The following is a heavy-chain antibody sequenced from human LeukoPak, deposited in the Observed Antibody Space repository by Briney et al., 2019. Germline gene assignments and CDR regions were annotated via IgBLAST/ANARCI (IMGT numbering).Heavy chain of an antibody. J-gene: IGHJ4*02. CDR1: GYSFSTNM. Sequence: PGGSLRLSCVVSGYSFSTNMMTWVRQAPGKGLEWVATILPGGKESYRVESVKGRFTVSRDNAKNILFLQMNSLRVDDTAVYYFMGAHGYWGQGTLVTVSS. CDR2: ILPGGKES. D-gene: IGHD3-10*01. V-gene: IGHV3-7*01. CDR3: MGAHGY.